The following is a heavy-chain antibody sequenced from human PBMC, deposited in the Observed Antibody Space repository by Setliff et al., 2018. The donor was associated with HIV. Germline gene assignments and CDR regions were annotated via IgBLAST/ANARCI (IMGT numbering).Heavy chain of an antibody. CDR3: ARGLGQQLGRFWYFDL. J-gene: IGHJ2*01. Sequence: ASETLSLTCAVYGGSFSGYYWSWIRQPPGKGLEWIGEINHSGSTNYNPSLKSRVTISVDTPKDQFSLKLSSVTAADTAVYYCARGLGQQLGRFWYFDLWGRGTLVTAPQ. D-gene: IGHD6-13*01. V-gene: IGHV4-34*01. CDR2: INHSGST. CDR1: GGSFSGYY.